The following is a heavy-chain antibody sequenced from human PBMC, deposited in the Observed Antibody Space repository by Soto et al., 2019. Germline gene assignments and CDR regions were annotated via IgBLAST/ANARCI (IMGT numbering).Heavy chain of an antibody. CDR2: IWYDGTKK. V-gene: IGHV3-33*01. D-gene: IGHD6-13*01. Sequence: GGSLRLSCATSGFTFTTYGFHWVRQAPGKGLEWVAVIWYDGTKKYYAESVKGRFTISRDNSKNMLNLQMDSLRAEDTAMYYCARDLAGGIPDYWGQGTRVTVSS. CDR3: ARDLAGGIPDY. CDR1: GFTFTTYG. J-gene: IGHJ4*02.